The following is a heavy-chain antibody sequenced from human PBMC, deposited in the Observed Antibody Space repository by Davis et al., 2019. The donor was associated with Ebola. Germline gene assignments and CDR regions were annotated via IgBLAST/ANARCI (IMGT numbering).Heavy chain of an antibody. CDR3: AKEGGIAAAGADRHDY. CDR1: GFIFSSYT. J-gene: IGHJ4*02. Sequence: PGGSLRLSCAASGFIFSSYTMNWVRQAPGKGLEWVSAISGSGGSTYYADSVKGRFTISRDNSKNTLYLQMNSLRAEDTAVYYCAKEGGIAAAGADRHDYWGQGTLVTVSS. V-gene: IGHV3-23*01. D-gene: IGHD6-13*01. CDR2: ISGSGGST.